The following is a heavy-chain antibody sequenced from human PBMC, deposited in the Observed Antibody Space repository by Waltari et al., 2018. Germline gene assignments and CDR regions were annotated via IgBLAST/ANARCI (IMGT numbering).Heavy chain of an antibody. Sequence: EVQLVESGGGLVQPGGSLRLSCAASGFTLSDHWMHWVRQDPGNGLVWVSGINADGTRISYADSVRGRFTVSRDNAKSTLYLQMNSLRAEDTALYYCASLYCGRDCYPRWGQGTLVTVSS. V-gene: IGHV3-74*03. J-gene: IGHJ4*02. CDR1: GFTLSDHW. D-gene: IGHD2-21*01. CDR3: ASLYCGRDCYPR. CDR2: INADGTRI.